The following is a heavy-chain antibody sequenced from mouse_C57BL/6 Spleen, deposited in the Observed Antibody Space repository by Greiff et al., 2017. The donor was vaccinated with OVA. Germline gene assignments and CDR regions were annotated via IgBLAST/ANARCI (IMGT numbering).Heavy chain of an antibody. V-gene: IGHV5-6*02. Sequence: EVMLVESGGDLVKPGGSLKLSCAASGFTFSSYGMSWVRQTPDTRLEWVATISSGGSYTYYPDSVKGRFTISRDNAKNTLYLQMSSLKSEDTAMYYCARRGSGYEGYAMDYWGQGTSVTVSS. CDR2: ISSGGSYT. CDR1: GFTFSSYG. CDR3: ARRGSGYEGYAMDY. D-gene: IGHD3-2*02. J-gene: IGHJ4*01.